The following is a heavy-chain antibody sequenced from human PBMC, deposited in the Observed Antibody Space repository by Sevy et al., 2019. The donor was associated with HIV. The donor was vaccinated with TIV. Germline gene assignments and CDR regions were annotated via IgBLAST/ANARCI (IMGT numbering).Heavy chain of an antibody. V-gene: IGHV4-30-2*01. CDR2: FFHRGTT. CDR1: GASVSGGGYS. J-gene: IGHJ4*02. CDR3: ARAAVGGLSYVLYS. D-gene: IGHD6-19*01. Sequence: SETLSLTCTVSGASVSGGGYSWVWIRQPPGKGLEWIGYFFHRGTTHYNPSLKNRVTISVDDSKNLCSLTLNSVNAADTAVYYCARAAVGGLSYVLYSWGLGTLVTVPS.